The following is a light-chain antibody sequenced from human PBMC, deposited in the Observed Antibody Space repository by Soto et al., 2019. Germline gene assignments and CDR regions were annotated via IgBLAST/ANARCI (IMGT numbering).Light chain of an antibody. CDR2: GAS. Sequence: ERLMAQAPATLSVSPRETATLSFRASQSISIGLAWYRQKPGQAPRLLIYGASTRATGTPARFSGSGSGTDFTLTISSLQSEDLALYHCPQYNKWPLIPFGQGTRLEIK. J-gene: IGKJ5*01. CDR1: QSISIG. V-gene: IGKV3D-15*01. CDR3: PQYNKWPLIP.